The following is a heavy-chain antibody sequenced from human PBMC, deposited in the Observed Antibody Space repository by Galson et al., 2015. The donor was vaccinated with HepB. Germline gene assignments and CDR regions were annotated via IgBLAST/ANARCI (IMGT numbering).Heavy chain of an antibody. D-gene: IGHD1-26*01. CDR2: IYSGGST. Sequence: SLRLSCAASGFTVSSNYMSWVRQAPGKGLEWVSVIYSGGSTYYADSVKGRFTISRDNSKNTLYLQMNSLRAEDTAVYYCARAKYSGSHNDYWGQGTLVTVSS. V-gene: IGHV3-53*01. CDR3: ARAKYSGSHNDY. J-gene: IGHJ4*02. CDR1: GFTVSSNY.